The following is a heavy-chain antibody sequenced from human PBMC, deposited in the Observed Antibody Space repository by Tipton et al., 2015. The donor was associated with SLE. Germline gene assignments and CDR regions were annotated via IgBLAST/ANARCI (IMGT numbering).Heavy chain of an antibody. D-gene: IGHD3-3*01. CDR2: INHSGST. J-gene: IGHJ4*02. CDR3: ASLGDRGGVVT. Sequence: TLSLTCAVYGGSFSGYYWSWIRQPPGKGLEWIGEINHSGSTNYNPSLKSRVTISVDTSKNQFSLKLSSVTAADTAVYYCASLGDRGGVVTWGQGTLVTVSS. V-gene: IGHV4-34*01. CDR1: GGSFSGYY.